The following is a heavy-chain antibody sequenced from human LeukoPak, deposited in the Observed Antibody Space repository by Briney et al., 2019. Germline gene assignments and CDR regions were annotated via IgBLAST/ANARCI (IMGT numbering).Heavy chain of an antibody. V-gene: IGHV3-30*04. J-gene: IGHJ3*02. CDR3: AKDLLTSGSYSYNAFDI. Sequence: GGSLRLSCAASGFTFSSYAMHWVRQAPGKGLEWVAVISYDGSNKYYADSVKGRFTISRDNSKNTLYLQMNSLRAEDTAVYYCAKDLLTSGSYSYNAFDIWGQGTMVTVSS. CDR1: GFTFSSYA. D-gene: IGHD3-10*01. CDR2: ISYDGSNK.